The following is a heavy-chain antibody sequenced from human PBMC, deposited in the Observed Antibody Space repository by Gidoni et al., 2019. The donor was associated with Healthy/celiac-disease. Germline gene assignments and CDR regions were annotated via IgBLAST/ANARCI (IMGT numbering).Heavy chain of an antibody. D-gene: IGHD1-26*01. CDR1: GFTCDGYT. V-gene: IGHV3-43*01. Sequence: EVQLVESGGGVVQPGGSLRLSCAASGFTCDGYTMHWVRQAPGKGLKLVSLISWDGGSTYYADSVKGRFTISRDNSKNSLYLQMNSLRTEDTALYYCAKDIIRGGWELLESNALDIWGQGTMVTVSS. J-gene: IGHJ3*02. CDR3: AKDIIRGGWELLESNALDI. CDR2: ISWDGGST.